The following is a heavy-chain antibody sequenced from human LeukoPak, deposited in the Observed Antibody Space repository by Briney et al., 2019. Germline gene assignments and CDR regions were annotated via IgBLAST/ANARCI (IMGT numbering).Heavy chain of an antibody. D-gene: IGHD5-18*01. Sequence: PGGTLRISFAASEFTFSRYAMSRVGQAPGKGLEGVSAISGSGGSTYYADYVKGRFTISRDNSKNTLYLQMNSLRAEDTAVYYCAKRGPLDTAMGFDYWGQGTLVTVSS. V-gene: IGHV3-23*01. CDR2: ISGSGGST. J-gene: IGHJ4*02. CDR3: AKRGPLDTAMGFDY. CDR1: EFTFSRYA.